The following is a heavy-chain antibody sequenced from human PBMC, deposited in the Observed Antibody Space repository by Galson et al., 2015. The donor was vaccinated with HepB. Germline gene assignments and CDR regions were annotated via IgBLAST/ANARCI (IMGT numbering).Heavy chain of an antibody. D-gene: IGHD3-3*01. CDR3: ARGLVGVFWSGSGLHAFDI. J-gene: IGHJ3*02. Sequence: LSLTCAVYGGSFSGYYWSWIRQPPGKGLEWIGEINHSGSTNYNPSLKSRVTISVDTSKNQFSLKLSSVTAADTAVYYCARGLVGVFWSGSGLHAFDIWGQGTMVTVSS. V-gene: IGHV4-34*01. CDR1: GGSFSGYY. CDR2: INHSGST.